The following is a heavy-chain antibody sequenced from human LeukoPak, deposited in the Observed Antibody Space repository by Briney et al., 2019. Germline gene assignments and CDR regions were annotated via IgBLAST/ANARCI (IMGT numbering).Heavy chain of an antibody. V-gene: IGHV4-61*08. J-gene: IGHJ4*02. Sequence: SETLSLTCTVSGGSISSGDFYWTWIRQPPGKGLEWIGYIYYSGSTNYNPSLKSRVTISVDTSKNQFSLKLSSVTAADTAVYYCARADVYNYVDYWGQGTLVTVSS. D-gene: IGHD5-24*01. CDR1: GGSISSGDFY. CDR3: ARADVYNYVDY. CDR2: IYYSGST.